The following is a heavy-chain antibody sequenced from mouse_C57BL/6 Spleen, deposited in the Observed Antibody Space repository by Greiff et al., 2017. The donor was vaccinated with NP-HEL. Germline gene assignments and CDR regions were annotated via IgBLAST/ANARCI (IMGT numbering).Heavy chain of an antibody. CDR2: ISYDGSN. D-gene: IGHD1-1*01. Sequence: EVQLQQSGPGLVKPSQSLSLTCSVTGYSITSGYYWNWIRQFPGNKLEWMGYISYDGSNNYNPSLKNRISITRDTSKNQFFLKLNSVTTEDTATYYCARDGYYYGSSSPYWGQGTLVTVSA. CDR1: GYSITSGYY. CDR3: ARDGYYYGSSSPY. J-gene: IGHJ3*01. V-gene: IGHV3-6*01.